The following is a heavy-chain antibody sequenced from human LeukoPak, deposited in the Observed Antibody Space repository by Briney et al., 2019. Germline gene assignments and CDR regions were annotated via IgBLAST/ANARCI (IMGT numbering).Heavy chain of an antibody. V-gene: IGHV3-48*04. CDR3: ARGRVAVAGTLGIAYYYYGMDV. CDR2: ISSSGSTI. Sequence: GGSLRLSCAASGFIFSRYNMNWVRQAPGKGLEWVSYISSSGSTIYYADSVKGRFTISRDNAKNSLYLQMNSLRAEDTAVYYCARGRVAVAGTLGIAYYYYGMDVWGQGTTVTVSS. D-gene: IGHD6-19*01. J-gene: IGHJ6*02. CDR1: GFIFSRYN.